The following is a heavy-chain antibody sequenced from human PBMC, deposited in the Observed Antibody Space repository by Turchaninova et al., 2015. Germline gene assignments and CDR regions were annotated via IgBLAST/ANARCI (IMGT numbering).Heavy chain of an antibody. CDR3: AREWDS. CDR2: ISGGKSSM. CDR1: GFTFSYFG. V-gene: IGHV3-48*04. J-gene: IGHJ4*02. Sequence: EVHLVESGGGLAQPGGSLRLCATTSGFTFSYFGMNWVRQAPGKGLEWLSHISGGKSSMYYADSVKGRFIVSRDNAKNSLYLQMNSLRAEDTAVYYCAREWDSWGQGILVTVSS.